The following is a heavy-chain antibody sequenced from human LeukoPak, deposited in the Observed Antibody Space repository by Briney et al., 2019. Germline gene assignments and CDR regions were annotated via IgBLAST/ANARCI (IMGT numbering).Heavy chain of an antibody. D-gene: IGHD3-10*01. CDR2: IIPILGIA. CDR3: ARDQYYGSGSYYGD. V-gene: IGHV1-69*04. J-gene: IGHJ4*02. Sequence: ASVKLSCKASGGTFSSYAISWVRQAPGQGLEWMGRIIPILGIANYAQKFQGRVTITADKSTSTAYMELSSLRSEDTAVYYCARDQYYGSGSYYGDWGQGTLVTVSS. CDR1: GGTFSSYA.